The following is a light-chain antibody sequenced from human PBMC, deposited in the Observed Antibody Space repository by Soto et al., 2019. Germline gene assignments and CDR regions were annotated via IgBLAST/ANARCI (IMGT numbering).Light chain of an antibody. J-gene: IGKJ5*01. CDR1: QSISSY. V-gene: IGKV1-39*01. CDR3: QQRYSTSIT. Sequence: DIQMTQSPSSLSASVGDRVTITCRASQSISSYLNWYQQKPGKAPKLLIYAASSLQSGVPSRFSGSGSGTDFTLTISSLQPEDFAPYYCQQRYSTSITFGQGTRLEIK. CDR2: AAS.